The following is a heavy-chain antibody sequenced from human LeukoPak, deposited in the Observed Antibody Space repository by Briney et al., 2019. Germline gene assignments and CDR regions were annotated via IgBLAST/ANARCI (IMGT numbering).Heavy chain of an antibody. V-gene: IGHV1-18*01. J-gene: IGHJ4*02. CDR2: ISAYNGNT. Sequence: ASVTVSCKASGYTFTSYGISWVRQAPGQGLEWMGWISAYNGNTNYAQKLQGRVTMTTDTSTSTAYMELRSLRSDDTAVYYCARDRVVVVPAASNPTDYWGQGTLVTVSS. D-gene: IGHD2-2*01. CDR3: ARDRVVVVPAASNPTDY. CDR1: GYTFTSYG.